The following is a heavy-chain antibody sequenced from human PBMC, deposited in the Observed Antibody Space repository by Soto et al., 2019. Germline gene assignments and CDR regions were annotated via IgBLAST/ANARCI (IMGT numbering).Heavy chain of an antibody. CDR3: ARGVGLDY. CDR2: INGGTGHT. D-gene: IGHD1-26*01. J-gene: IGHJ4*02. V-gene: IGHV1-3*01. Sequence: QVQLVLSGAEMKMPGASVRVSCKASGYTFTNYTLHWVRQAPGQRLQWMGWINGGTGHTRYSQKFQDRVTISRDTSATTVYLDLSSLRSEDTAVYYCARGVGLDYWGQGTLVTVSS. CDR1: GYTFTNYT.